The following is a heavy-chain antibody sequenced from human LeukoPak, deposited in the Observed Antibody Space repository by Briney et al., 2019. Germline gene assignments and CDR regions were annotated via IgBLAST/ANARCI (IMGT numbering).Heavy chain of an antibody. D-gene: IGHD3-10*01. J-gene: IGHJ4*02. CDR2: IYPADSDT. CDR3: ARQSRDGSKTRGYYFDS. Sequence: GESLKISCQVSGYIFTNYWIGWVRQMPGKGLELICIIYPADSDTNSSPSFEGQVTISADKSNDTVYLQWSSLKASDTATYYCARQSRDGSKTRGYYFDSWGQGTLVTVSS. V-gene: IGHV5-51*01. CDR1: GYIFTNYW.